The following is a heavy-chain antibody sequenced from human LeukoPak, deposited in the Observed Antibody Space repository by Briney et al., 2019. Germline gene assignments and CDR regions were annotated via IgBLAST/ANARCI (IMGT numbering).Heavy chain of an antibody. CDR1: GGSFSGYY. J-gene: IGHJ4*02. V-gene: IGHV4-34*01. CDR2: INHSGST. D-gene: IGHD6-13*01. Sequence: SETLSLTCAAYGGSFSGYYWSWIRQPPGKGLEWIGEINHSGSTNYNPSLKSRVTISVDTSKNQFSLKLSSVTAADTAVYYCAQRRRGGKQQLDLDYWGQGTLVTVSS. CDR3: AQRRRGGKQQLDLDY.